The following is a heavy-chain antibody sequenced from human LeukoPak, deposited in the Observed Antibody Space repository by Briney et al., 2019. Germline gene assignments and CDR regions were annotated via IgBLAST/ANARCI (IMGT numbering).Heavy chain of an antibody. Sequence: ETLSLTCTVSGGSISSYYWSWIRQPPGRGLEWIGYIYYSGSTNYNPSLKSRVTISVDTSKNQFSLKLSSVTAADTAVYYCARTVKKYYFDYWGQGTLVTVSS. CDR3: ARTVKKYYFDY. J-gene: IGHJ4*02. CDR2: IYYSGST. CDR1: GGSISSYY. V-gene: IGHV4-59*01.